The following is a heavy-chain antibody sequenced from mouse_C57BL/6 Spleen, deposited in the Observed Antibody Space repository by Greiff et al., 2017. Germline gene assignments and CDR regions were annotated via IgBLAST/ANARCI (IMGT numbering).Heavy chain of an antibody. Sequence: QVQLQQPGAELVKPGASVKMSCKASGYTFTSYWITWVKQRPDQGLEWIGAIYPGSGSTTYTETFKSKATLTVDTSSSTAYMQLSSLTSEDSAVYYCAREEGYYGSVPRYFDVWGTGTTVTVSS. J-gene: IGHJ1*03. V-gene: IGHV1-55*01. CDR2: IYPGSGST. D-gene: IGHD1-1*01. CDR3: AREEGYYGSVPRYFDV. CDR1: GYTFTSYW.